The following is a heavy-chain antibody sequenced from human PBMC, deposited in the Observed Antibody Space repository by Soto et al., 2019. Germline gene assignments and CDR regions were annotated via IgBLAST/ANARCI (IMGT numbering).Heavy chain of an antibody. D-gene: IGHD5-18*01. CDR1: GFTFTTAW. J-gene: IGHJ4*02. V-gene: IGHV3-66*01. CDR3: ARGIYSYEAY. Sequence: GGSLRLSCAASGFTFTTAWINWVRQAPGKGLEWVSVIYSGGSTYYADSVKGRFTISRDNSKNTLYLQMNSLRAEDTAVYYCARGIYSYEAYWGQGTLVTVSS. CDR2: IYSGGST.